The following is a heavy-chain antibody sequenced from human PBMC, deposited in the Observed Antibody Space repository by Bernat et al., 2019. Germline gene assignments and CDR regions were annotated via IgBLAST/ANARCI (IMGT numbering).Heavy chain of an antibody. V-gene: IGHV4-34*01. D-gene: IGHD6-13*01. CDR3: ARDFGLSSSQRGGAFDI. CDR2: INHTGTT. CDR1: GGSFSAYY. J-gene: IGHJ3*02. Sequence: QVQLQQWGAGLLKPSETLSLSCVVYGGSFSAYYWNWIRQPPGKGLEWIGEINHTGTTKYNPSLKSRVTISVDKSKNQFSLKLSSVTAADTAVYYCARDFGLSSSQRGGAFDIWGQGTMVTVSS.